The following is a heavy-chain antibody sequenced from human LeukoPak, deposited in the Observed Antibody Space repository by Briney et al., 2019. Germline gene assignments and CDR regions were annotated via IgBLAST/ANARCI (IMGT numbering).Heavy chain of an antibody. J-gene: IGHJ4*02. Sequence: SETLSLTCTVSGGSISSGGYYWSWIRQPAGKGLEWIGRIYTSGSTNYNPSLKSRVTISVDTSKNQFSLKLSSVTAADTAVYYCAREPLYCSSTSCHHFDYWGQGTLVTVSS. CDR2: IYTSGST. CDR3: AREPLYCSSTSCHHFDY. D-gene: IGHD2-2*01. CDR1: GGSISSGGYY. V-gene: IGHV4-61*02.